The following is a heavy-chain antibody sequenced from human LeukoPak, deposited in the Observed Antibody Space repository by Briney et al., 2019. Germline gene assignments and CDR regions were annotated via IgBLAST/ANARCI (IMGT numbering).Heavy chain of an antibody. J-gene: IGHJ4*02. V-gene: IGHV4-34*01. CDR1: GGSFSGYY. D-gene: IGHD3/OR15-3a*01. Sequence: PSETLSLTCAVYGGSFSGYYWSWIRQPPGKGLEWIGEINHSGSTNYNPSLKSRVTISVDTSKNQFSLKLSSVTAADTAVYYCARATPGLNFVYWGQGTLVTVSS. CDR2: INHSGST. CDR3: ARATPGLNFVY.